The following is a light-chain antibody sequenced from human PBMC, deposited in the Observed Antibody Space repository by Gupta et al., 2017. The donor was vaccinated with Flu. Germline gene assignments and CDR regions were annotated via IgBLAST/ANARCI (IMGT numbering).Light chain of an antibody. CDR3: RQYREYPIT. V-gene: IGKV1D-16*01. CDR1: QSIGNS. CDR2: GAS. Sequence: QMTPSPSSLSASVGDKVIITCRASQSIGNSLGWYQQKPEKAPKSLIYGASSLQNGVPSRFSGSGFVTEFTLTISSLQPEDFGTYYCRQYREYPITFGQGTRLEIK. J-gene: IGKJ5*01.